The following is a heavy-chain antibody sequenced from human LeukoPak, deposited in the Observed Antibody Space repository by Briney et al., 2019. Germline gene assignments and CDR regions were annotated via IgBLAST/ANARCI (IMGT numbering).Heavy chain of an antibody. Sequence: SETLSLTCIVSGGSISSNHWSWIRQSPGKGLEWIGYISSSGSTNYNPSLMSRLNISVDAPKNQFSLKLTSVTAADTAVYYCARHRDSWHSGQYSFDSWGQGTQVTVSS. CDR3: ARHRDSWHSGQYSFDS. V-gene: IGHV4-59*08. J-gene: IGHJ4*02. CDR2: ISSSGST. CDR1: GGSISSNH. D-gene: IGHD2-21*01.